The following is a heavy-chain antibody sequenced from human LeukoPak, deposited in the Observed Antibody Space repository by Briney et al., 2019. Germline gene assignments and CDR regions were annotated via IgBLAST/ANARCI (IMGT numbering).Heavy chain of an antibody. CDR2: ISAYNGNT. J-gene: IGHJ4*02. CDR1: GYTFTTYG. V-gene: IGHV1-18*01. CDR3: ARVGGLQQPDY. Sequence: ASVKVSCKASGYTFTTYGMSGVGQAPGQGREWMGWISAYNGNTKYAQKFQGRVTMTTDTSPSTAYMDLRSLRSDDTAVYYCARVGGLQQPDYWGQGTLVTVSS. D-gene: IGHD6-13*01.